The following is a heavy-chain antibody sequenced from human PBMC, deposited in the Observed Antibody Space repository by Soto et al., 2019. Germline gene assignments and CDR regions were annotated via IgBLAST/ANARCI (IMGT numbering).Heavy chain of an antibody. Sequence: PGVSRRRSWVASVVSFSAYSVSCGRAAPGPGLAWLSYIGRTNSTMYYSASVKGRFTIYRDNAKISLNLQMNSLRDEDTAVYYCARDRRATDHNDAFFYYYGMDGWGQGTTVTVSS. V-gene: IGHV3-48*02. J-gene: IGHJ6*02. CDR2: IGRTNSTM. D-gene: IGHD2-2*01. CDR1: VVSFSAYS. CDR3: ARDRRATDHNDAFFYYYGMDG.